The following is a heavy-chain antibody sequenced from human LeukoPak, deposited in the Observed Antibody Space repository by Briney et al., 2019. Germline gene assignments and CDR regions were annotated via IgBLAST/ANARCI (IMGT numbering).Heavy chain of an antibody. Sequence: ASVKVSCEASGGTFSSYAISWVRQAPGQGLGWMGGIIPIFGTANYAQKFQGRVTITADESTSTAYMELSSLRSEDTAVYYCARGWELAHYYYYGMDVWGQGTTVTVSS. D-gene: IGHD1-26*01. J-gene: IGHJ6*02. CDR3: ARGWELAHYYYYGMDV. CDR1: GGTFSSYA. V-gene: IGHV1-69*13. CDR2: IIPIFGTA.